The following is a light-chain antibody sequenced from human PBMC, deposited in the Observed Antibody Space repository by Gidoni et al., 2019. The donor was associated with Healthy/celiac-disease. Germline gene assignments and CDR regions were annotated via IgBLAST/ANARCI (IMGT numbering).Light chain of an antibody. CDR3: QQYGSSPT. Sequence: EIVLTQSPDTLSLSPGERATLSCRASQSVSSSYLAWYQQKPGQAPRLLLYGASSRATGSPDRFSGSGSGTDFTLTISRLEPEDSAVYYCQQYGSSPTFGGGTKVEIK. V-gene: IGKV3-20*01. CDR1: QSVSSSY. J-gene: IGKJ4*01. CDR2: GAS.